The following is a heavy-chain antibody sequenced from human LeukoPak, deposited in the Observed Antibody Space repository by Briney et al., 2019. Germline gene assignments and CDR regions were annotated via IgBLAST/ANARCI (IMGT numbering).Heavy chain of an antibody. D-gene: IGHD3-3*01. CDR1: GYTFTGYY. Sequence: ASVKVSCKASGYTFTGYYLHWVRQAPGQVLEWMGWINPNSGGTNYAQKFQGRVTMTRDTSISTAYMELRRLRSDDSAMFYCARVRADSWSGLDYWGQGTLVTVSS. J-gene: IGHJ4*02. V-gene: IGHV1-2*02. CDR3: ARVRADSWSGLDY. CDR2: INPNSGGT.